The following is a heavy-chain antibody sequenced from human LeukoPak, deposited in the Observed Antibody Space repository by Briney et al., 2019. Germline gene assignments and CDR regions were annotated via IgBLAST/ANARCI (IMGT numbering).Heavy chain of an antibody. D-gene: IGHD6-13*01. CDR3: ARGHGIAAAGTDWYFDL. V-gene: IGHV3-30*01. Sequence: HTGGSLRLSCAASGFTFSSYAMHWVRQAPGKGLEWVAVISYDGSNKYYADSVKGRFTISRDNSKNTLYLQMNSLRAEDTAVYYCARGHGIAAAGTDWYFDLWGRGTLVTVSS. CDR2: ISYDGSNK. J-gene: IGHJ2*01. CDR1: GFTFSSYA.